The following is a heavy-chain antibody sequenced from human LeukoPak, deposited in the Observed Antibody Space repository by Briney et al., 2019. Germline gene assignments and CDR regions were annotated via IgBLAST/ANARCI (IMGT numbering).Heavy chain of an antibody. V-gene: IGHV4-59*01. CDR3: AIRQGYSSSWYGRVY. D-gene: IGHD6-13*01. Sequence: KPSETLSLTCPVSGGSMTSYYWSWSRQPPGKGLERIGYIYNSGSTNYNPSLKSRVTISVDTSKKQFSLKLSSVTAADTAVYYCAIRQGYSSSWYGRVYWGQGTLVTVSS. J-gene: IGHJ4*02. CDR1: GGSMTSYY. CDR2: IYNSGST.